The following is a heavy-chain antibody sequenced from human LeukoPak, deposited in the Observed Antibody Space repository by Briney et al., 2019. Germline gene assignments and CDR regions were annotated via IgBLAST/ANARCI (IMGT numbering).Heavy chain of an antibody. J-gene: IGHJ4*02. CDR1: DGSFIGDY. V-gene: IGHV4-34*01. D-gene: IGHD3-16*02. Sequence: PSETLSLTCGVYDGSFIGDYWSWIRQSPGMGLEWIGQVYHSGSANYNPSLRGRVTISIDTSKKQFSLKLNSVTATDTAVYYCARIYIWGTYRPDYWGQGTLVTVSS. CDR3: ARIYIWGTYRPDY. CDR2: VYHSGSA.